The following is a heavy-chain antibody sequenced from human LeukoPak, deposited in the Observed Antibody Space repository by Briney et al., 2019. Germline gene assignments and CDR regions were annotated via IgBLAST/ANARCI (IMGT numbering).Heavy chain of an antibody. CDR1: GFTSSDYY. J-gene: IGHJ4*02. CDR2: ISGSGSTI. D-gene: IGHD3-22*01. CDR3: ASDPARDYYDTSGYFRWVDY. V-gene: IGHV3-11*01. Sequence: SGGSLRLSCAASGFTSSDYYMSWIRQAPGKGLEWVSYISGSGSTIYYADSVKGRFTISRDNAKNSLYLQMNSLRAEDTAVYYCASDPARDYYDTSGYFRWVDYWGQGTLVTVSS.